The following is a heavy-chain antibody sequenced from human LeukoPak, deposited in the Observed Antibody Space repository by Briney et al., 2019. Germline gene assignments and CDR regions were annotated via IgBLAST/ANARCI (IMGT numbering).Heavy chain of an antibody. Sequence: SETLSLTCTVSGGSISSYYWSWIRQPPGKGLEWIGNIYYSGSTNYNPSLKSRVTISVDTSKNQFSLKLSSVTAADTAVYYCARILTGYGSSYYYYGMDVWGQGTTVTVSS. CDR3: ARILTGYGSSYYYYGMDV. V-gene: IGHV4-59*08. J-gene: IGHJ6*02. CDR2: IYYSGST. D-gene: IGHD3-9*01. CDR1: GGSISSYY.